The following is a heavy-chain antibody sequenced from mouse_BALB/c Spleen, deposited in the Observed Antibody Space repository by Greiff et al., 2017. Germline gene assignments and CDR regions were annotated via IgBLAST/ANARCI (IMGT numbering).Heavy chain of an antibody. CDR3: ARRAIMITTGYAMDY. Sequence: EVQRVESGPGLVKPSQSLSLTCSVTGYSITSGYYWNWIRQFPGNKLEWMGYISYDGSNNYNPSLKNRISITRDTSKNQFFLKLNSVTTEDTATYYCARRAIMITTGYAMDYWGQGTSVTVSS. D-gene: IGHD2-4*01. V-gene: IGHV3-6*02. CDR1: GYSITSGYY. J-gene: IGHJ4*01. CDR2: ISYDGSN.